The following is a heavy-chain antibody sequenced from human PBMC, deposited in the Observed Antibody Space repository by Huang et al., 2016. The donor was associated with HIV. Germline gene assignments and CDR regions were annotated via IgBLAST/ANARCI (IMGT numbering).Heavy chain of an antibody. V-gene: IGHV3-30*04. Sequence: QVQLVESGGGVVQPGRSLSLSCAASGFTFSTYAMPWVRQAPGKGLEWGALRADDGSKKYDGEAVKGRFTISRDNSKNTLHLQMNSLRPEDTAVYFCAKGGYTTMVVPSDYWGQGTLVTVSS. CDR2: RADDGSKK. D-gene: IGHD5-18*01. J-gene: IGHJ4*02. CDR3: AKGGYTTMVVPSDY. CDR1: GFTFSTYA.